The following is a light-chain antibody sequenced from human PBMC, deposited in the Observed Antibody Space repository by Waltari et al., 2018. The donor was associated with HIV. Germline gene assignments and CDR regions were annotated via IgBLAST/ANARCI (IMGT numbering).Light chain of an antibody. J-gene: IGLJ2*01. CDR2: RNS. V-gene: IGLV1-44*01. CDR3: AAWDDSLNGVI. Sequence: QSVLTQPPSASGTPGQRVTISCSGSSSNIGRNTVNWYQQLPGSAPKLLIYRNSQRPSGVPDRFSGSKSGTSASLAISGLQSEDEADYYCAAWDDSLNGVIFGGGTKLSVL. CDR1: SSNIGRNT.